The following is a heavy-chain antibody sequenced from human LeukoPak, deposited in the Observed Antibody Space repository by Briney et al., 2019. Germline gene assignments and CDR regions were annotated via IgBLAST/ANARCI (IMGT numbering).Heavy chain of an antibody. CDR1: GGTFSSYA. V-gene: IGHV1-69*05. CDR3: ARDAMVRGDRHDAFDI. J-gene: IGHJ3*02. Sequence: ASVKVSCKASGGTFSSYAINWVRQAPGQGLEWMGGIIPIFGTANYAQKFQGRVTMTRDTSISTAYMELSRLRSDDTAVYYCARDAMVRGDRHDAFDIWGQGTMVTVSS. CDR2: IIPIFGTA. D-gene: IGHD3-10*01.